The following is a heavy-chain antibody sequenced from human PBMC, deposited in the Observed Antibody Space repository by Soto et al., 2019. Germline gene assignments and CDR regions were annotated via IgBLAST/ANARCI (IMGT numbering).Heavy chain of an antibody. CDR1: GFTFSNYW. J-gene: IGHJ4*02. CDR2: INGEGTYT. CDR3: ARALGSLVPTAF. Sequence: EVQLVESGGGLVQPGGSLRLSCAASGFTFSNYWMYWVRQGPGKGLAWVSRINGEGTYTSSADSVKGRFAISRDNAKNTLYLQMTSLRPEDTAVYCCARALGSLVPTAFWGQGTLVTVSS. D-gene: IGHD2-2*01. V-gene: IGHV3-74*01.